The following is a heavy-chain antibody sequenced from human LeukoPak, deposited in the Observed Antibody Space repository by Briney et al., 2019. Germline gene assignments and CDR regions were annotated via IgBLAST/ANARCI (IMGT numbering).Heavy chain of an antibody. CDR3: ARVGGVYYGSGSYCDY. V-gene: IGHV4-39*07. D-gene: IGHD3-10*01. CDR1: GGSISSSSYY. CDR2: IYYSGST. J-gene: IGHJ4*02. Sequence: SETLSLTCTVSGGSISSSSYYWGWIRQPPGKGLEWIGSIYYSGSTYYNPSLKSRVTISVDTSKNQFSLKLSSVTAADTAMYYCARVGGVYYGSGSYCDYWGQGTLVTVSS.